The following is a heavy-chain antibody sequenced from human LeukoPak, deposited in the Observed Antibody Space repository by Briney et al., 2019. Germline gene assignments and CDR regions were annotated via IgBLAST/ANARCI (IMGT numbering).Heavy chain of an antibody. CDR3: ARTNYYDSSGYRYYYYYYYMDV. CDR2: IYYSGST. Sequence: SETLSLTCTVSGGSISSHYWSWIRQPPGKGLEWIGYIYYSGSTNYNPSLKSRVTISVDTSRNQFSLKLSSVTAADTAVYYCARTNYYDSSGYRYYYYYYYMDVWGKGTTVTVSS. J-gene: IGHJ6*03. V-gene: IGHV4-59*11. CDR1: GGSISSHY. D-gene: IGHD3-22*01.